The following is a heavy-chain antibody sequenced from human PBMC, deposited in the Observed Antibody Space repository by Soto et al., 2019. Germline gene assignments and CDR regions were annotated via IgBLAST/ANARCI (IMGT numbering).Heavy chain of an antibody. CDR3: ASTASPEYSSGGLGSYYYGMDD. CDR1: GYTFTSYG. CDR2: ISAYNGNT. V-gene: IGHV1-18*01. Sequence: QVQLVQSGAEVKKPGASVKVSCKASGYTFTSYGISWVRQAPGQGLEWMGWISAYNGNTNYAQKLQGKVTMTTDTSTSTAYMELRSLRSDDTAVYYCASTASPEYSSGGLGSYYYGMDDWGQGTTVTVSS. D-gene: IGHD6-19*01. J-gene: IGHJ6*02.